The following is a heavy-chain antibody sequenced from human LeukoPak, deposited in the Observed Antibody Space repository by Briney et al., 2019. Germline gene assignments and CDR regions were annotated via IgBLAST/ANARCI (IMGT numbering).Heavy chain of an antibody. J-gene: IGHJ5*02. V-gene: IGHV4-59*01. CDR2: IYYSGST. D-gene: IGHD5-12*01. CDR3: ASQHYGYVNWFDP. Sequence: PSETLSLTCTVSGGSISSYYWSWVRQPPGKGLEWIGYIYYSGSTNYNPSLKSRVTISVDTSKNQFSLKLSSVTAADTAVYYCASQHYGYVNWFDPWGQGTLVTVSS. CDR1: GGSISSYY.